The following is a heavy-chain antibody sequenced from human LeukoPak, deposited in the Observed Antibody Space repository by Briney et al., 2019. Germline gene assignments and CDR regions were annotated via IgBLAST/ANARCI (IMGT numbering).Heavy chain of an antibody. V-gene: IGHV3-33*06. CDR1: GFTFSSYG. Sequence: GGSLRLSCAASGFTFSSYGMHWVRQAPGKGLEWVAVIWYDVSNKYYADSVKGPFTFSRENSKNTLYLQMNSLRAEDTAVYYCAKDGYNRQYYFDYWGQGTLVTVSS. D-gene: IGHD5-24*01. J-gene: IGHJ4*02. CDR2: IWYDVSNK. CDR3: AKDGYNRQYYFDY.